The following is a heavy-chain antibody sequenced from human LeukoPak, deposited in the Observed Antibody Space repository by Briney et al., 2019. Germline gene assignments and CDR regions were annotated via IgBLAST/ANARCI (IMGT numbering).Heavy chain of an antibody. J-gene: IGHJ4*02. V-gene: IGHV1-8*01. CDR1: GYTFTSYD. CDR3: ARRRAKGYCSGGSCYRFAFNDY. CDR2: MNPNSGNT. D-gene: IGHD2-15*01. Sequence: ASVKVSCKASGYTFTSYDINWVRQATGQGLEWMGWMNPNSGNTGYAQKFQGRVTMTRSTSISTAYMELSSLRSEDTAVYYCARRRAKGYCSGGSCYRFAFNDYWGQGTLVTVSS.